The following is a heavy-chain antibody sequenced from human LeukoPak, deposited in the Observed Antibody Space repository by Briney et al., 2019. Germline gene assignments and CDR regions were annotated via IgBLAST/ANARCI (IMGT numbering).Heavy chain of an antibody. D-gene: IGHD6-13*01. J-gene: IGHJ5*02. V-gene: IGHV4-38-2*01. Sequence: SETLSLTCAVYGGSFSGYYWGWIRQPPGKGLEWIGTIYHSGSTYYNASLESRVTISVDTSKNQFSLKLSSVTAADTAVYYCARAYSSSWYFNWFDPWGQGTLVTVSS. CDR3: ARAYSSSWYFNWFDP. CDR2: IYHSGST. CDR1: GGSFSGYY.